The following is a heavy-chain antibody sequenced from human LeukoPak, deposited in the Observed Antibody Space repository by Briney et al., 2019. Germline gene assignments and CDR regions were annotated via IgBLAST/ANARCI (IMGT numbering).Heavy chain of an antibody. CDR2: INPNSGGT. CDR3: ARERCSGGSCYSTVEC. CDR1: GYTFTDKY. V-gene: IGHV1-2*02. J-gene: IGHJ4*02. Sequence: ASVKVSCKASGYTFTDKYIHWVGQAPGQGLECMGWINPNSGGTNYAQKFRGRVTMTRDTSISTAYMELSRLTFDDTAIYYCARERCSGGSCYSTVECWGQGTLVTVSS. D-gene: IGHD2-15*01.